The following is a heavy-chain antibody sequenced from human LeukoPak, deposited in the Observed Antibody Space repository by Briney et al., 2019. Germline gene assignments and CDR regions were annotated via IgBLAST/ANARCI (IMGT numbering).Heavy chain of an antibody. J-gene: IGHJ4*02. CDR2: ISGGGDGT. CDR1: GFTFHNCI. D-gene: IGHD2-2*03. V-gene: IGHV3-23*01. CDR3: AKDGYGTSDY. Sequence: GGSLRLSCAASGFTFHNCIMNWVRRAPGKGLEWVSGISGGGDGTYYADSIKGRFTISRDNSKNTLFLQMNSLRAEDTAVYYCAKDGYGTSDYWGQGTLVTVSS.